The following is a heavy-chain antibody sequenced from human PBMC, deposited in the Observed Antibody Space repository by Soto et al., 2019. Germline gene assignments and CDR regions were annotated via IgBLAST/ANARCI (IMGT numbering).Heavy chain of an antibody. V-gene: IGHV3-23*01. J-gene: IGHJ4*02. CDR1: GFTFSDYG. CDR2: VTGSGTST. Sequence: EVQLLESGGGLVQPGGTLRLSCVASGFTFSDYGMNWVRQAPGKGLEWVSVVTGSGTSTFYADSVKGRFTISRDNSRNTLSLQMNSLRADDTALYYCARSPRARMSTIFDSWGQGAGVTVSS. CDR3: ARSPRARMSTIFDS.